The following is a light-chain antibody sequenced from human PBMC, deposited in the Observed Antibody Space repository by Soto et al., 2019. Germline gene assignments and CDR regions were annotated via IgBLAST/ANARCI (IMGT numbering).Light chain of an antibody. CDR3: AAWDDSMSGRV. CDR1: SSNIGANY. Sequence: QPVLTQPPSASGTPGQTVTISCSGSSSNIGANYVYWYQQLPGTAPKLLLYRNNQRPSGVPDRFSGSKSATSASLAISGLRSEDEADYYCAAWDDSMSGRVFGTGTKVTVL. V-gene: IGLV1-47*01. J-gene: IGLJ1*01. CDR2: RNN.